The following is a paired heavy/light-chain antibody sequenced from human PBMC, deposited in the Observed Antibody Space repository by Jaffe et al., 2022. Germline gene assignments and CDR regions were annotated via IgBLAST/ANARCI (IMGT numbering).Heavy chain of an antibody. J-gene: IGHJ4*02. Sequence: EVQLVESGGGLVQPGGSLRLSCAASGFTFSSYWMSWVRQAPGKGLEWVANIKQDGSEKYYVDSVKGRFTISRDNAKNSLYLQMNSLRAEDTAVYYCARETGGLLWYYYGSEKVPRGPYYFDYWGQGTLVTVSS. V-gene: IGHV3-7*01. D-gene: IGHD3-10*01. CDR3: ARETGGLLWYYYGSEKVPRGPYYFDY. CDR2: IKQDGSEK. CDR1: GFTFSSYW.
Light chain of an antibody. CDR3: QQYNSYPPT. J-gene: IGKJ3*01. V-gene: IGKV1D-16*01. CDR2: AAS. CDR1: QGISSW. Sequence: DIQMTQSPSSLSASVGDRVTITCRASQGISSWLAWYQQKPEKAPKSLIYAASSLQSGVPSRFSGSGSGTDFTLTISSLQPEDFATYYCQQYNSYPPTFGPGTKVDIK.